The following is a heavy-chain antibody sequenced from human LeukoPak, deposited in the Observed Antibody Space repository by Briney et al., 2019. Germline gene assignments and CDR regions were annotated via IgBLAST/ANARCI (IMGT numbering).Heavy chain of an antibody. J-gene: IGHJ6*02. CDR2: IYYSGST. D-gene: IGHD4-17*01. Sequence: SETLSLTCTVSGGSISSYYWSWIRQPPGKGLEWIGYIYYSGSTNYNPSLKSRVTIPVDTSKNQFSLKLSSVTAADTAVYYCARAGDYRNYYYYGMDVWGQGTTVTVSS. CDR1: GGSISSYY. V-gene: IGHV4-59*01. CDR3: ARAGDYRNYYYYGMDV.